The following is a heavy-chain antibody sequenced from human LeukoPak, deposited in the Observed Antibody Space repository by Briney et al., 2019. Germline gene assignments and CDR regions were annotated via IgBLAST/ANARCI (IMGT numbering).Heavy chain of an antibody. CDR2: INPNSGGT. CDR3: ALIPGGSWAFDY. CDR1: GYTFTSYG. V-gene: IGHV1-2*02. J-gene: IGHJ4*02. Sequence: ASVKVSCKTSGYTFTSYGISWVRQAPGQGLEWMGWINPNSGGTNYAQKSQGRVTMTRDTSISTAYMELSRLRSDDTAVYYFALIPGGSWAFDYWGQGTLVTVSS. D-gene: IGHD6-13*01.